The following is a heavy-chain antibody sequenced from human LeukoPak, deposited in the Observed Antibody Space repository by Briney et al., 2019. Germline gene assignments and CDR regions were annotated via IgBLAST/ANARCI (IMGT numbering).Heavy chain of an antibody. J-gene: IGHJ4*02. V-gene: IGHV4-39*01. D-gene: IGHD2-2*01. Sequence: SSETLSLTCTVSGGSISSSSYYWGRLRQAQGMGLVGIVSIYYSGSTYYNPSLKGRVTISVDTSKNQFSLKLSSVTAADTAVYYCARQLGYCSSTSCYADKVDYWGQGTLVTVSS. CDR2: IYYSGST. CDR3: ARQLGYCSSTSCYADKVDY. CDR1: GGSISSSSYY.